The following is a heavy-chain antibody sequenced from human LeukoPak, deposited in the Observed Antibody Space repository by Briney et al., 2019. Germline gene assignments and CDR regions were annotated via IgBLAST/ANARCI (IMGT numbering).Heavy chain of an antibody. J-gene: IGHJ5*02. CDR1: GGSISSSSYY. CDR2: IYYSGST. Sequence: PSETLSLTCTVSGGSISSSSYYWGWIRQPPGKGLEWIGSIYYSGSTYYNPSLKSRVTISVDTSKNQFSLKLSSVTAADTAVYYCARGRQAYDFWSGYPNWFDPWGQGTLVTVSS. D-gene: IGHD3-3*01. V-gene: IGHV4-39*01. CDR3: ARGRQAYDFWSGYPNWFDP.